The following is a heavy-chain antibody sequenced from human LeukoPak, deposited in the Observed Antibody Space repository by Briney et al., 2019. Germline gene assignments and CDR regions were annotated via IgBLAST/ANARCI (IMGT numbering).Heavy chain of an antibody. D-gene: IGHD6-13*01. J-gene: IGHJ1*01. Sequence: PSETLSLTCTVSGASVSSYYWSWIRQPPGKGLEWIGYIYYSGSTNYNPSLKGRITISVDTSKNQFSLRLSSVTAAHTAVYFCAMGFWYEEYFQHWGQGSLVIVSS. CDR3: AMGFWYEEYFQH. V-gene: IGHV4-59*02. CDR1: GASVSSYY. CDR2: IYYSGST.